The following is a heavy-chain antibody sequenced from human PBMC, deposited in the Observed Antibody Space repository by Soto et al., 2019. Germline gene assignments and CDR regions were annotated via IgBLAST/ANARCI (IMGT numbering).Heavy chain of an antibody. CDR1: GYSFTSYW. CDR3: ARRAPGAGHSNCGIDV. J-gene: IGHJ6*02. D-gene: IGHD6-13*01. V-gene: IGHV5-51*01. CDR2: IYPGDSDT. Sequence: PGESLKISCKGSGYSFTSYWIGWVRQMPGKGLEWMGIIYPGDSDTRYSPSFQGQVTFSADKSITTAYLQWRSLKASDTATYYCARRAPGAGHSNCGIDVWGRGTRVTVAS.